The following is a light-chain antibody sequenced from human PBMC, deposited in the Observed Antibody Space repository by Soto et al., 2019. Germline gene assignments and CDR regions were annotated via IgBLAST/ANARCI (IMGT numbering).Light chain of an antibody. CDR3: QQSYSTWT. CDR1: QSISTY. J-gene: IGKJ1*01. V-gene: IGKV1-39*01. Sequence: DIQMTQSPSSLSASIGDRVTITCRASQSISTYLNWYQQKPGIAPKLLIYAASSLQSGVPSRFSGSGSGTDFTLTISSLQPEDFATYYCQQSYSTWTFGQGTKVVIK. CDR2: AAS.